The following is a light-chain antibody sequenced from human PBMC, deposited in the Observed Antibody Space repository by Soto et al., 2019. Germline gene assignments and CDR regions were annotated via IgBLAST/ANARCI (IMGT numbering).Light chain of an antibody. CDR2: GAS. CDR1: QSVTSSY. V-gene: IGKV3-20*01. Sequence: IVLTQSPGTLSLSPGERATLSCRASQSVTSSYLAWWQQKPGQAPRLLIYGASSRATGISDRFSGSGSGTDFTLTISRLEPEDFAVYYCQQYGNSPWTFGQGTQVDIK. CDR3: QQYGNSPWT. J-gene: IGKJ1*01.